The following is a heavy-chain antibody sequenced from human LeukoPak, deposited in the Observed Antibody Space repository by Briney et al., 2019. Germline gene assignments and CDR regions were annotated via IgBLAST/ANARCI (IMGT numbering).Heavy chain of an antibody. CDR3: ARELLYTWGYFDY. Sequence: GGSLRLSCAASGFTFSSYAMHWIRQAPGRGLEWVAVISYDGSNKYYADSVKGRFTISRDNSKNTLFLQMNSLRAEDTAVYYCARELLYTWGYFDYWGQGTLVTVSS. CDR1: GFTFSSYA. D-gene: IGHD3-16*01. V-gene: IGHV3-30*16. J-gene: IGHJ4*02. CDR2: ISYDGSNK.